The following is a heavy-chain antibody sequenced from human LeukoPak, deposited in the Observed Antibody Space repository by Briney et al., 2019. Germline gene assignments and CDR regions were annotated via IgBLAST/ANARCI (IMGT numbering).Heavy chain of an antibody. J-gene: IGHJ4*02. V-gene: IGHV4-39*07. D-gene: IGHD3-3*01. CDR1: GGSISTGSYY. CDR3: ARDKTFEVVNYFNY. CDR2: IYYSGST. Sequence: SETLSLTCTVSGGSISTGSYYWGWIRQPPGKGLEWIGSIYYSGSTYYNPSLKSRITISLDTSKNQFSLKLSSLTAADTAVYYCARDKTFEVVNYFNYWGQGTLVTVSS.